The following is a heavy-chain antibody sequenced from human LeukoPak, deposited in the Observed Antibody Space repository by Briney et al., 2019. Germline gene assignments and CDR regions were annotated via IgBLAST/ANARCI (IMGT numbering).Heavy chain of an antibody. J-gene: IGHJ5*02. Sequence: SVKVSCKASGGTFSSYAISWVRQAPGQGLEWMGGIIPIFGTANYAQKFQGRVTITAGESTSTAYMELSSLRSEDTAVCYCAGDFWSGYRNWFDPWGQGTLVTVSS. V-gene: IGHV1-69*13. CDR2: IIPIFGTA. D-gene: IGHD3-3*01. CDR1: GGTFSSYA. CDR3: AGDFWSGYRNWFDP.